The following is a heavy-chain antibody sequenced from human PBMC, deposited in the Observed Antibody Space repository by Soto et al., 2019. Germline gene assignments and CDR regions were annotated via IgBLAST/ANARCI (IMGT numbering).Heavy chain of an antibody. D-gene: IGHD2-21*02. CDR3: ARSGLPFDY. CDR2: ISRNGGST. Sequence: PGGSLRLSCAASGFTFSSYAMHWVRQAPGKGLEYVSGISRNGGSTYYANSVKGRFTISRDNSKSTLYLQVGSLRAEDMAVYYYARSGLPFDYWGQGTLVNVSS. J-gene: IGHJ4*02. CDR1: GFTFSSYA. V-gene: IGHV3-64*01.